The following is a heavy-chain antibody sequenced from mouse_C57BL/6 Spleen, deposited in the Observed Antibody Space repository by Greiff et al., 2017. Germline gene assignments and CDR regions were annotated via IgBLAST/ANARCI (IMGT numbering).Heavy chain of an antibody. CDR3: ARNYHSSWYFDV. D-gene: IGHD2-5*01. J-gene: IGHJ1*03. V-gene: IGHV5-6*01. Sequence: EVQGVESGGDLVKPGGSLKLSCAASGFTFSSYGMSWVRQPPDKRLEWVAIISSGGSYTYYPDSLKGRFTISRDNAKDTLYLQMRSLKSEDTAMYYCARNYHSSWYFDVWGTGTTVTVSS. CDR1: GFTFSSYG. CDR2: ISSGGSYT.